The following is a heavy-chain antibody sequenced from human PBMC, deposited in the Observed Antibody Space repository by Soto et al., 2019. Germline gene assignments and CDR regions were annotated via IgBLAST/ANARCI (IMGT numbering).Heavy chain of an antibody. CDR3: ARPTYCSSTHCSPFDY. D-gene: IGHD2-2*01. V-gene: IGHV5-51*01. CDR1: GYSFINHW. CDR2: VYPDDSDT. J-gene: IGHJ4*02. Sequence: PGESLKISCKVSGYSFINHWIAWVRQMPGKGLEWMGIVYPDDSDTRYSPSFQGQVTISADKSISTAYLQWSSLEASDTAMYYCARPTYCSSTHCSPFDYWGQGTLVTVSS.